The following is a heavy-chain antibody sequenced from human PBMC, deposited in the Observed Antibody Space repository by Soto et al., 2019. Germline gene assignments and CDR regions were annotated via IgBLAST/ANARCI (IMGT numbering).Heavy chain of an antibody. V-gene: IGHV1-69*06. J-gene: IGHJ4*02. CDR2: IIPLFDSA. CDR1: GDTFSNQA. Sequence: QVHLVQSGTEVKKPGSSVKVSCKTSGDTFSNQAISWVRQAPGQGLEWMGGIIPLFDSASYAQRSHDRVTVTADKFTNTVYMELRRLTSEDTAVYYCAASTFQSGVSGYCHLDHWGQGTLVTVAS. CDR3: AASTFQSGVSGYCHLDH. D-gene: IGHD3-3*01.